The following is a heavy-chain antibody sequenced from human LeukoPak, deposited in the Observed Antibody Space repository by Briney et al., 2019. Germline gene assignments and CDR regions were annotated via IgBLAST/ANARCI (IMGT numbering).Heavy chain of an antibody. CDR2: IYYSGST. J-gene: IGHJ4*02. CDR3: ASSIYDILTGYTQNPFDY. V-gene: IGHV4-59*01. Sequence: SETLSLTCTVSGASISSYYWSWSRQPPGKGLEWIGYIYYSGSTNYNPFLKSRVTISVDTSKNQFSLKLSSVTAADTAVYYCASSIYDILTGYTQNPFDYWGQGTLVTVSS. CDR1: GASISSYY. D-gene: IGHD3-9*01.